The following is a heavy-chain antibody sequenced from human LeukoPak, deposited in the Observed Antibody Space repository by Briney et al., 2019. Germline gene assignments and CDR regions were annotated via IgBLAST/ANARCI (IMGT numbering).Heavy chain of an antibody. D-gene: IGHD4-17*01. J-gene: IGHJ4*02. Sequence: ASVKVSCKASGYTFTGYYMHWVRQAPGQGLEWMGWINPNSGGTNYARKFQGRVTMTRDTSISTAYMELSRLRSDDTAVYYCARGGGGDDYGDYVDFWGQGTLVTVSS. CDR2: INPNSGGT. CDR1: GYTFTGYY. CDR3: ARGGGGDDYGDYVDF. V-gene: IGHV1-2*02.